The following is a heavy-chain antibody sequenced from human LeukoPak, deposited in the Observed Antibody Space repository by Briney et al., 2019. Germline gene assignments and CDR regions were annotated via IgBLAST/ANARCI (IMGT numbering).Heavy chain of an antibody. J-gene: IGHJ6*03. V-gene: IGHV4-39*01. Sequence: SETLSLTCTVSGGSISSSSYYWGWIRQPPGKGLEWIGSIYYSGSTYYNPSLKSRVTISVDTSKDQFSLKLSSVTAADTAAYYCARHLIGRWLRFNSVANYYYYMDVWGKGTTVTVSS. CDR1: GGSISSSSYY. D-gene: IGHD5-12*01. CDR3: ARHLIGRWLRFNSVANYYYYMDV. CDR2: IYYSGST.